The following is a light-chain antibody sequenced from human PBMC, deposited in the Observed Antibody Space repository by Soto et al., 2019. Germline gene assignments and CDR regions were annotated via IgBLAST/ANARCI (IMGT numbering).Light chain of an antibody. V-gene: IGKV1-5*01. CDR1: QSVFIW. CDR2: DAM. CDR3: HKYRGISCT. Sequence: DIQMTQSPSTLSASVGDRVTITCRASQSVFIWVAWYQQKPGRAPKLLIFDAMTLEDGVPSRFSGDRSETDFPPTIASLSPIDLANYYCHKYRGISCTLVQGTKVNIK. J-gene: IGKJ2*02.